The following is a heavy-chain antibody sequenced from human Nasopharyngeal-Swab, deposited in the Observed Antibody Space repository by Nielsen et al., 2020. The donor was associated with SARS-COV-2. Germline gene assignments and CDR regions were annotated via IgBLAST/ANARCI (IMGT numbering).Heavy chain of an antibody. Sequence: GGSLRLSCAAFGFTLSDYAMHWVRQAPGKGLEWVALFSYDGSKRYFADSMKGRFSISRDNIKNILYLQTDSLRADDTAVYYCAKDHFYDSGAYDRLYFDFWGQGTLITVSS. V-gene: IGHV3-30*18. J-gene: IGHJ4*02. CDR1: GFTLSDYA. CDR2: FSYDGSKR. D-gene: IGHD3-10*01. CDR3: AKDHFYDSGAYDRLYFDF.